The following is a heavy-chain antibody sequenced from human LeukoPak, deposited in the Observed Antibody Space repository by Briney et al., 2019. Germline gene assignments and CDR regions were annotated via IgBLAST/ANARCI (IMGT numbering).Heavy chain of an antibody. CDR1: GFTFSSYS. V-gene: IGHV3-21*04. Sequence: GGSLRLSCAASGFTFSSYSMNWVRQAPGKGLEWVSSISSSSSYIYYADSVKGRFTISTDSAKNSLYLQMNSLTADDTAVYYCASGRDILVAGPGGYFDYWGQGTLVTVSS. CDR2: ISSSSSYI. J-gene: IGHJ4*02. CDR3: ASGRDILVAGPGGYFDY. D-gene: IGHD6-19*01.